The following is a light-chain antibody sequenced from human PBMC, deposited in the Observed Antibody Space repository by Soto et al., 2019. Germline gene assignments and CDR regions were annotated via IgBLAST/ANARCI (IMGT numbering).Light chain of an antibody. V-gene: IGLV9-49*01. J-gene: IGLJ2*01. Sequence: QPVLTQPPSASASLGASVTLTCTLSSGYSNYKVDWYQQRPGKGPRFVMRVGTGGIVGSKGDGIPDRFSVLGSGLNRYLTINNIQEEDESYYHGGADHGSGSNFVVFGGGTKLTVL. CDR2: VGTGGIVG. CDR3: GADHGSGSNFVV. CDR1: SGYSNYK.